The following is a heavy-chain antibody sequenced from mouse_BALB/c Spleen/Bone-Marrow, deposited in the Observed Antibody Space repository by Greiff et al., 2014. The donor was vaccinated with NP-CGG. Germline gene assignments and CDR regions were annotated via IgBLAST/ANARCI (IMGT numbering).Heavy chain of an antibody. D-gene: IGHD2-4*01. V-gene: IGHV2-6-7*01. CDR1: GFSLTGYG. Sequence: VMLVESGPGLVAPSQSLSITCTVSGFSLTGYGVSWVRQLPGKGLEWLGMIWGDGSTDYNSALKSRLSISKDNSKSQVFLKMSSLQTDDTARYYCARDSFLITRALDYWGQGTSVTVSS. J-gene: IGHJ4*01. CDR2: IWGDGST. CDR3: ARDSFLITRALDY.